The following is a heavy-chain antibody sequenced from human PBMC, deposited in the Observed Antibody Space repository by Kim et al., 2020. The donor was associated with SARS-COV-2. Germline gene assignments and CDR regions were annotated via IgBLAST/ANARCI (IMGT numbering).Heavy chain of an antibody. V-gene: IGHV3-9*01. D-gene: IGHD2-2*01. J-gene: IGHJ4*02. CDR1: GFTFDDYA. CDR2: ISWNSGSI. CDR3: SAMALWGSRSI. Sequence: GGSLRLSCAASGFTFDDYAMHWVRQAPGKGLEWVSGISWNSGSIGYADSVKGRFTISRDNAKNSLYLQMNSLRAEDTALYYCSAMALWGSRSIWGQGTLVTVSS.